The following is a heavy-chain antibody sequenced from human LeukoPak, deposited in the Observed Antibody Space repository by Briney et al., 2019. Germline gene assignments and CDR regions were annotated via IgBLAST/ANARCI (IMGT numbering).Heavy chain of an antibody. Sequence: GRSLRLSCAASGFTFSSYAMHWVRQAPGKGLEWVAVISYDGSNKYYADSVKGRFTISRDNSKNTLYLQMNSLRAEDTAVYYCARENDYDFWSGYYTSYGMDVWGQGTTVTVS. CDR3: ARENDYDFWSGYYTSYGMDV. D-gene: IGHD3-3*01. CDR2: ISYDGSNK. J-gene: IGHJ6*02. V-gene: IGHV3-30-3*01. CDR1: GFTFSSYA.